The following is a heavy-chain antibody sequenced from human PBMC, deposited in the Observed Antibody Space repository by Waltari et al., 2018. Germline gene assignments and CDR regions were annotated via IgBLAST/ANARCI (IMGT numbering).Heavy chain of an antibody. CDR1: GYTLTALS. CDR3: ATNSLRFLEWSHYYYGMDV. D-gene: IGHD3-3*01. CDR2: VDPEDGET. V-gene: IGHV1-24*01. Sequence: VQLVQSGAEVKKPGASVTVSCKVSGYTLTALSMHWVRQAPGQGLEWMGGVDPEDGETIYAQKFQGRVTMTEDTSTDTAYMELSSLRSEDTAVYYCATNSLRFLEWSHYYYGMDVWGQGTTVTVSS. J-gene: IGHJ6*02.